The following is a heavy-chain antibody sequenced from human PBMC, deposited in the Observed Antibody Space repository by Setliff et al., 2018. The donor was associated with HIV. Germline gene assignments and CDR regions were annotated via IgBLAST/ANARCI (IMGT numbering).Heavy chain of an antibody. CDR2: IFHSGNT. J-gene: IGHJ4*02. Sequence: SETLSLTCTVSGDSMRSGDYYWSWIRQPPGRGLEWIGFIFHSGNTYYSPSLKSRVTISVDTSKNQFSLKLSSVTAADTAVYYCARRGYSGYDWADYFDYWGQGTLVTVSS. CDR3: ARRGYSGYDWADYFDY. CDR1: GDSMRSGDYY. D-gene: IGHD5-12*01. V-gene: IGHV4-30-2*03.